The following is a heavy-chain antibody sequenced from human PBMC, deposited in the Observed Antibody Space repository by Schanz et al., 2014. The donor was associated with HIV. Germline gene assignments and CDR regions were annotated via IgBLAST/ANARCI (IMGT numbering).Heavy chain of an antibody. V-gene: IGHV3-23*01. D-gene: IGHD4-17*01. CDR2: IHGGGGMP. CDR3: AKVTPLRCLDY. J-gene: IGHJ4*02. CDR1: GFTFSTYA. Sequence: EVQLLESGGGVVQPGGSLRLSCAASGFTFSTYAMTWVRQTPGKGLEWVASIHGGGGMPFYADFVKGRFTVSRDNSKTTLYLQMDSLRAEDTAVYFCAKVTPLRCLDYWGQGTLVTVSS.